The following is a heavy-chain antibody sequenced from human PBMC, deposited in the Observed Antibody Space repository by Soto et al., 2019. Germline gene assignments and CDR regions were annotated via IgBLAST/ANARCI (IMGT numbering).Heavy chain of an antibody. D-gene: IGHD3-16*01. J-gene: IGHJ1*01. Sequence: GGSLRLSCAASGFMFSSYTMNWVRQSPGKGLEWLSSISDDSSYIDYADSLRGRFTVSRDNARNSLYLQIDSLGVEDTAVYYCATPYYFNHWGPGTLVTVSS. CDR1: GFMFSSYT. V-gene: IGHV3-21*06. CDR2: ISDDSSYI. CDR3: ATPYYFNH.